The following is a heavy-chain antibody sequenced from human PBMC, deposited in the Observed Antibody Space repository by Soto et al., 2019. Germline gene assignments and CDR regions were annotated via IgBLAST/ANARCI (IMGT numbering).Heavy chain of an antibody. J-gene: IGHJ4*02. D-gene: IGHD2-8*02. CDR3: ARDKITGLFDY. CDR1: GGSFSGYY. V-gene: IGHV4-34*01. Sequence: QVQLQQWGAGLLKPSETLSLTCAVYGGSFSGYYWTWIRQPPGTGLEWIGEINHSGSTNYNPSLKSRVPLSVDTPKNQFSLKWTSVTAADTAVYYCARDKITGLFDYWGQGTLVTVSS. CDR2: INHSGST.